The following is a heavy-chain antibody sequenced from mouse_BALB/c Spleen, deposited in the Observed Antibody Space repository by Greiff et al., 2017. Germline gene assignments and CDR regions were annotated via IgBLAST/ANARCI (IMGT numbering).Heavy chain of an antibody. CDR3: ARRGLLIAMDY. CDR2: ISSGGSYT. V-gene: IGHV5-9-4*01. CDR1: GFTFSSYA. D-gene: IGHD2-3*01. J-gene: IGHJ4*01. Sequence: EVKVVESGGGLVKPGGSLKLSCAASGFTFSSYAMSWVRQSPEKRLEWVAEISSGGSYTYYPDTVTGRFTISRDNAKNTLYLEMSSLRSEDTAMYYCARRGLLIAMDYWGQGTSVTVSS.